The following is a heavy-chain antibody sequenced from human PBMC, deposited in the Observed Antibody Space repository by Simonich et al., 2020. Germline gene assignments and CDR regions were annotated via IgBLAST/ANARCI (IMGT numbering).Heavy chain of an antibody. D-gene: IGHD1-1*01. J-gene: IGHJ3*02. CDR2: IGDYNGNT. CDR3: ARSTTGTTAFDI. Sequence: QVQLVQSGAEVKKPGASVKVSCKASGYTFTSYGISWVRQAPGQGLEWRGWIGDYNGNTNYGQKLQGRGTMTTDTSTSTAYMGLRSLRSDDTAVYYCARSTTGTTAFDIWGQGTMVTVSS. CDR1: GYTFTSYG. V-gene: IGHV1-18*01.